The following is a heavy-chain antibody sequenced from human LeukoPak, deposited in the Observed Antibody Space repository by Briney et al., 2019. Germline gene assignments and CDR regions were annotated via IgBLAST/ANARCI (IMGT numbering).Heavy chain of an antibody. D-gene: IGHD5-18*01. CDR3: AKSRPYSYYFDY. CDR1: GFIFRTYA. V-gene: IGHV3-23*01. CDR2: ISGSGGST. J-gene: IGHJ4*02. Sequence: PGGSLRLSCAASGFIFRTYAMSWVRQAPGKGLEWVSAISGSGGSTHYADSVKGRFTISRDNSKNTLYLQMNSLRAEDTAVYYCAKSRPYSYYFDYWGQGTLVTVSS.